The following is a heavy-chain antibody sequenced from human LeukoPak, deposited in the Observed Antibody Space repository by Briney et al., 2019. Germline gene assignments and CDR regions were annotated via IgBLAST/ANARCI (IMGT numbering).Heavy chain of an antibody. D-gene: IGHD5-18*01. J-gene: IGHJ4*02. CDR1: GGSISSSSYY. Sequence: SETLSLTCTVSGGSISSSSYYWGWIRQPPGKGLEWIGYIYNSGSTDYNPSLKSRATVSVDTSKNQFSLKLSSVTAADTAVYYCARVSFWRGYSYGFDYWGQGTLVTVSS. CDR3: ARVSFWRGYSYGFDY. CDR2: IYNSGST. V-gene: IGHV4-61*05.